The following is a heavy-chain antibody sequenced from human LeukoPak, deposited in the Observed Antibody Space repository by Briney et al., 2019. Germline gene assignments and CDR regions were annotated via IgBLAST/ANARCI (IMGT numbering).Heavy chain of an antibody. CDR3: AGGLQTPEGITSASVFDI. CDR1: GGSFSGYY. CDR2: INHSGST. J-gene: IGHJ3*02. Sequence: PSETLSLTCAVYGGSFSGYYWSWIRQPPGKGLEWIGEINHSGSTNYNPSLKSRVTISVDTSKNQFSLKLSSVTAADTAVYYCAGGLQTPEGITSASVFDIWGQGTMVTVSS. D-gene: IGHD3-10*01. V-gene: IGHV4-34*01.